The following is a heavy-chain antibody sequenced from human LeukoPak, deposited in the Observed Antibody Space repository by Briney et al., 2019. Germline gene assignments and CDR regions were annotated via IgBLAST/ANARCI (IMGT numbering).Heavy chain of an antibody. CDR3: APLWFGAPTEFDP. V-gene: IGHV1-69*06. J-gene: IGHJ5*02. D-gene: IGHD3-10*01. CDR2: IILIFGTA. CDR1: GGTFSSYA. Sequence: ASVKVSCKASGGTFSSYAISWVRQAPGQGLEWMGGIILIFGTANYAQKFQGRVTITADKSTSTAYMELSSLRSEDTAVYYCAPLWFGAPTEFDPWGQGTPVTVSS.